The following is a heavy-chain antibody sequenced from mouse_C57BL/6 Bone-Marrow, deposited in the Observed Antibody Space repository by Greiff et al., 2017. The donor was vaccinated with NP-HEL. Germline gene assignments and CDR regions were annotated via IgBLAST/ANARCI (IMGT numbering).Heavy chain of an antibody. CDR2: IHPNSGST. V-gene: IGHV1-64*01. CDR3: ARTGVALPRYFDV. CDR1: GYTFTSYW. D-gene: IGHD1-1*01. J-gene: IGHJ1*03. Sequence: QVQLQQPGAELVKPGASVKLSCKASGYTFTSYWMHWVKQRPGQGLEWIGMIHPNSGSTNYNEKFKSKATLTVDKSSSTAYMQLSSLTSEDSAVYYCARTGVALPRYFDVWGTGTTVTVSS.